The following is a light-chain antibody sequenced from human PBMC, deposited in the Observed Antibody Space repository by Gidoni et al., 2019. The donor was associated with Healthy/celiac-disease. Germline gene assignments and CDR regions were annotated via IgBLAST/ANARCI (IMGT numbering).Light chain of an antibody. J-gene: IGKJ1*01. CDR1: QSGSSTY. CDR3: QQGA. V-gene: IGKV3-20*01. CDR2: GAS. Sequence: EIVLTQSPGTLSLSPGERATLSCRASQSGSSTYLAWYQQKPGQAPRLLIYGASSRVTGVPDRLSGSGSGTDFTLTISRLEPEDFAVYYCQQGAFGQGTKVEMK.